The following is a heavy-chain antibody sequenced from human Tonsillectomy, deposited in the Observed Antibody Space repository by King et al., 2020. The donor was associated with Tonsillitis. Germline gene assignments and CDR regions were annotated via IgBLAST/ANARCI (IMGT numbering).Heavy chain of an antibody. CDR1: GYTFTVYY. J-gene: IGHJ4*02. D-gene: IGHD3-10*01. CDR2: INANNGGT. V-gene: IGHV1-2*02. CDR3: AREDLSDGDYLDY. Sequence: QLVQSGAEVKKPGASVKVSCKASGYTFTVYYIHWVRQAPGQGLEWMGWINANNGGTNYTQKFQGRVTLTRDTSISTAYMELSRLRSDDTAVYYCAREDLSDGDYLDYWGQGTLVTVSS.